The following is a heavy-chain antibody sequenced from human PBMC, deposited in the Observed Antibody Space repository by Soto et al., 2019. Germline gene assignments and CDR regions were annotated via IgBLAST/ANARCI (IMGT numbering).Heavy chain of an antibody. D-gene: IGHD6-19*01. Sequence: PGGSLRLSCAVSGFTFSDHAMAWVRQAPGKGLEWVATTSNNGDRTFYADSVRGRFTVSRDRSNNTLYLQMNSLRAEDTAVYFCCRAPLYSNGGYFDSWGQGTLVTVSS. V-gene: IGHV3-23*01. CDR2: TSNNGDRT. CDR1: GFTFSDHA. J-gene: IGHJ4*02. CDR3: CRAPLYSNGGYFDS.